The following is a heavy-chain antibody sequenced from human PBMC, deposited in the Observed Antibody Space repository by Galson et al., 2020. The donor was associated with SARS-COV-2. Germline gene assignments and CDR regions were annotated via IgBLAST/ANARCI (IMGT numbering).Heavy chain of an antibody. D-gene: IGHD1-20*01. V-gene: IGHV4-39*07. CDR2: IYYSGTT. Sequence: SETLSLTCTVSGRSISSNSDYWGWIRQPPGKGLEWLGSIYYSGTTYYNPSLKSRVTISLDTSKNQFSLRLTSVTAADTAVYYCARVVNAYIDLWGQGTLVTVSS. CDR1: GRSISSNSDY. CDR3: ARVVNAYIDL. J-gene: IGHJ5*02.